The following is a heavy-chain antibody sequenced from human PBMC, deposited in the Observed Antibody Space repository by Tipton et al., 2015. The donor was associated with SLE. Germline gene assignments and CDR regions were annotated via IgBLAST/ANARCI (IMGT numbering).Heavy chain of an antibody. CDR3: ARLIVGPLGFDY. CDR2: INHSGST. V-gene: IGHV4-34*01. CDR1: GGSFSGYY. D-gene: IGHD3-22*01. Sequence: TLSLTCAVYGGSFSGYYWSWIRQPPGKGLEWIGEINHSGSTNYNPSLKSRVTISVDTSKNQFSLKLSSVTAADTAVYYCARLIVGPLGFDYWGQGTLVTVSS. J-gene: IGHJ4*02.